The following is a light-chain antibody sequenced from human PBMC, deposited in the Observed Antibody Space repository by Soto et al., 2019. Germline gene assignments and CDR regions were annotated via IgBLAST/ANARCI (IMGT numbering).Light chain of an antibody. CDR1: QDIRGW. Sequence: DIQMTQSPSSVSASVGDRVTITCRASQDIRGWLAWYQQKPGKAPNLLIYAASILHSGVPSRFTGSGSGTDLTLTIRSLQPEDFATYYCQQANSFPMTFVEGTRLEI. V-gene: IGKV1-12*01. CDR2: AAS. CDR3: QQANSFPMT. J-gene: IGKJ5*01.